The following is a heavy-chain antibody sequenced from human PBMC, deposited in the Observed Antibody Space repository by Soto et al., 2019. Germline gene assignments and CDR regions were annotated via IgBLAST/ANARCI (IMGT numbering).Heavy chain of an antibody. CDR3: AKLASDSGDYGGFDY. V-gene: IGHV3-23*01. CDR2: IRGSGTST. D-gene: IGHD4-17*01. J-gene: IGHJ4*02. Sequence: EVQLLESGEGLVQPGGSLRLSCAASGFTFSSRSMSWVRQAPGQGLEWVSSIRGSGTSTYYADSVKGRFTISRDNSNNTLYLQMNSLSAEDTVLYFCAKLASDSGDYGGFDYWGQGTLVTVSS. CDR1: GFTFSSRS.